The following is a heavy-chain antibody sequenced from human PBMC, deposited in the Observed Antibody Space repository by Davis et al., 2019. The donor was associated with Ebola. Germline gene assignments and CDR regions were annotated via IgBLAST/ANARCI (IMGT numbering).Heavy chain of an antibody. CDR1: GFSLSTSGVG. Sequence: SGPTLVTPTQTLTLTCTFSGFSLSTSGVGVGWIRQHPGKALEWLALIYWDDDKRYSTSLRTRLTISKDTSKNKVVITMTNLDPVDTATYYCARSVELTMDDAFDIWGQGTMVTVSS. D-gene: IGHD4/OR15-4a*01. CDR2: IYWDDDK. V-gene: IGHV2-5*02. J-gene: IGHJ3*02. CDR3: ARSVELTMDDAFDI.